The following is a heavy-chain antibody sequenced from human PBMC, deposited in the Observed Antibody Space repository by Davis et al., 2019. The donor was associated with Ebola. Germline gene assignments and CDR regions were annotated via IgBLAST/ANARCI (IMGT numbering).Heavy chain of an antibody. CDR1: GYTFTGYY. CDR3: ARDHRTTVTTPGGYYGMDV. J-gene: IGHJ6*02. D-gene: IGHD4-17*01. V-gene: IGHV1-2*04. CDR2: INPNSGGT. Sequence: ASVKVSCKASGYTFTGYYMHWVRQAPGQGLEWMGWINPNSGGTNYAQKFQGWVTMTRDTSISTAYMELSRLRSDDTAVYYCARDHRTTVTTPGGYYGMDVWGQGTTVTVSS.